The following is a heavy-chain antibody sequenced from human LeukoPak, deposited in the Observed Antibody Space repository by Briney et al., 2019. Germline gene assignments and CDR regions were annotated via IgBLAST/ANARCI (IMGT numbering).Heavy chain of an antibody. J-gene: IGHJ3*02. CDR2: IIPIFGTA. CDR3: ARDAYYDSSGYERPFDI. D-gene: IGHD3-22*01. V-gene: IGHV1-69*01. CDR1: GGTFSSYA. Sequence: ASVKVSCKASGGTFSSYAISWVRQAPGQGLEWMGGIIPIFGTANCAQKFQGRVTITADESTSTAYMELSSLRSEDTAVYYCARDAYYDSSGYERPFDIWGQGTMVTVSS.